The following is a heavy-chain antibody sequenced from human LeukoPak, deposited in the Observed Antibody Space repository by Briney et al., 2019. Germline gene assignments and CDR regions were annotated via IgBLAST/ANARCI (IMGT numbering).Heavy chain of an antibody. CDR2: ISGSGGST. D-gene: IGHD3-9*01. V-gene: IGHV3-23*01. Sequence: RGSLRLSCAASGFTFSSYAMSWVRQAPGKGLEWVSAISGSGGSTYYADSVKGRFTISRDNSKNTLYLQMNTLRVEDTAVYYCTRDLMDYDVSTGLHHYYMDVWGQGTTVTVSS. CDR1: GFTFSSYA. J-gene: IGHJ6*02. CDR3: TRDLMDYDVSTGLHHYYMDV.